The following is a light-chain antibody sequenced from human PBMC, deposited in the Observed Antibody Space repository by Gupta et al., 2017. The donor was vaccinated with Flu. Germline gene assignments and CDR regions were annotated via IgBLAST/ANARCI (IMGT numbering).Light chain of an antibody. CDR1: TNDVGSSNR. CDR3: SSHAGRVTWV. J-gene: IGLJ1*01. V-gene: IGLV2-11*01. CDR2: EVT. Sequence: QSAPTQPRSVSGSPGQSAPISCTGTTNDVGSSNRVSWYEQRPGKAPKLILYEVTKRPSGVPDRFSGSKSGNTASLTISGLQADDEADYYCSSHAGRVTWVFGTGTTVTVL.